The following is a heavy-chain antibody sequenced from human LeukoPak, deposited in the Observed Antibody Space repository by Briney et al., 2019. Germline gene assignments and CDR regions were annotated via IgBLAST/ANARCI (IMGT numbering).Heavy chain of an antibody. CDR1: GGSISSGSYY. V-gene: IGHV4-61*02. J-gene: IGHJ6*02. Sequence: SQTLSLTCTVSGGSISSGSYYWSWIRQPAGKGLEWIGRMYTSGSTKYNPSLKSRVTISVDTSKNQFFLKLNSVTAADTAVYYCAREWYGDYGLNYHYYGMDVWGQGTTVTVSS. CDR3: AREWYGDYGLNYHYYGMDV. CDR2: MYTSGST. D-gene: IGHD4-17*01.